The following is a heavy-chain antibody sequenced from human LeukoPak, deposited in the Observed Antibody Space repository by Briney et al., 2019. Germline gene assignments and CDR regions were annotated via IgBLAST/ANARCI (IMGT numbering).Heavy chain of an antibody. CDR1: GYTFASYG. Sequence: EASVKVSCKASGYTFASYGFSWVRQAPGQGLGWMGGIIPIFGTANYAQKFQGRVTITTDESTSTAYMELSSLRSEDTAVYYCASGKDIVVVPAASPFDYWGQGTLVTVSS. CDR3: ASGKDIVVVPAASPFDY. V-gene: IGHV1-69*05. J-gene: IGHJ4*02. D-gene: IGHD2-2*01. CDR2: IIPIFGTA.